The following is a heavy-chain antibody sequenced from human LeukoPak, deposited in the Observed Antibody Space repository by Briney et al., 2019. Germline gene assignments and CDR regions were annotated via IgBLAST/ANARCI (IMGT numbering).Heavy chain of an antibody. V-gene: IGHV3-7*03. Sequence: PGGSLRLSCTASRFTFSSHWMTWVRQPPGKGLEWVANIKEDGSVKYYVDSVKGRFTISRDNIKNVLYLQMNSLRADDTAVYFCARDSTWLLDYWGQGTLITVSS. D-gene: IGHD6-19*01. J-gene: IGHJ4*02. CDR2: IKEDGSVK. CDR1: RFTFSSHW. CDR3: ARDSTWLLDY.